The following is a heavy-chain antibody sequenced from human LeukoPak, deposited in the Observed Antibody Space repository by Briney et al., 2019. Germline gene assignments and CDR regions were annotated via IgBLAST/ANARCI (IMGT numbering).Heavy chain of an antibody. J-gene: IGHJ4*02. CDR3: AKLTVGPMMGVRGVDY. CDR2: ISGSGGST. D-gene: IGHD3-10*01. V-gene: IGHV3-23*01. Sequence: GGSLRLSCAASGFTLSSYAMSWVRQAPGKGLEWVSAISGSGGSTYYADSVKGRFTISRDNSKNTLYLQMNSLRAEDTAVYYCAKLTVGPMMGVRGVDYWGQGTLVTVSS. CDR1: GFTLSSYA.